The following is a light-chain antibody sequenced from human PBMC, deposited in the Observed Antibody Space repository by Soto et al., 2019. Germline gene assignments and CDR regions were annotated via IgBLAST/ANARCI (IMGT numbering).Light chain of an antibody. J-gene: IGLJ1*01. V-gene: IGLV2-11*01. CDR1: SSDVGGYNY. CDR2: DVN. CDR3: CSYAGSYTLV. Sequence: QSALTQPRSLSGSPGQSVTISCTGTSSDVGGYNYVSWYQQHPGKAPKLMIYDVNKRPSGVPDSFSGSKSGNTASLTISGLQAEDEADYYCCSYAGSYTLVFGTGTKVTVL.